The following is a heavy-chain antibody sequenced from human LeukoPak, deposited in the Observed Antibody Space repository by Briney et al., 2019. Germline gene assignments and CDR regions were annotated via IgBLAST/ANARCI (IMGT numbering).Heavy chain of an antibody. V-gene: IGHV3-74*01. CDR2: INTDGSGT. Sequence: PGGSLRLSCAASGFTFRTYWMHWVRQAPGKGLLWVSRINTDGSGTIYADSVKGRLTISRDNANNTLYLQMNSLRAEDTALYYCARAKPGGNWFDPWGQGTLVTVSS. CDR1: GFTFRTYW. D-gene: IGHD3-16*01. J-gene: IGHJ5*02. CDR3: ARAKPGGNWFDP.